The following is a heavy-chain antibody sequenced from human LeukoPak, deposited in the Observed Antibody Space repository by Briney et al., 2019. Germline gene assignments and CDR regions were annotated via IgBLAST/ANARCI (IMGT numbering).Heavy chain of an antibody. D-gene: IGHD6-13*01. CDR1: GYTFTGYY. J-gene: IGHJ4*02. CDR2: INPNSGGT. Sequence: ASVKVSCEASGYTFTGYYMHWVRQAPGQGLEWMGWINPNSGGTNYAQKFQGRVTMTRDTSISTAYMELSRLRSDDTAVYYCARNKWYSTSWHRFDYWGQGNLATVSS. V-gene: IGHV1-2*02. CDR3: ARNKWYSTSWHRFDY.